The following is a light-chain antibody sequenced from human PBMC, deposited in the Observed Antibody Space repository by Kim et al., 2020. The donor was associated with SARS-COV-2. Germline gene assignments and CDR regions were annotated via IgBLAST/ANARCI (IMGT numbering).Light chain of an antibody. V-gene: IGKV3-20*01. CDR3: QQYDRSPNT. J-gene: IGKJ2*01. CDR2: DAA. Sequence: SSPRDRPPPSCRASQRISSTFLAWYHNRPDHPPSLLIHDAASSATGIPSSFSGSWSGTDFTLTISRLEPEEFAVYYCQQYDRSPNTFGQGTKLEI. CDR1: QRISSTF.